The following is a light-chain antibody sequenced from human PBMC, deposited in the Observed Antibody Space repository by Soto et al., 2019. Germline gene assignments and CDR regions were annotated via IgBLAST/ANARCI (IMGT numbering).Light chain of an antibody. Sequence: EIVMTQSPATLSVSPGDRATLSCRASQSVSSNLAWYQQKPGQAPRLLIYGASTRATGIPARFSGSRSGTEYTITISSMQSEDFAVYYCQQYNNWPSTFGQGTKLEIK. V-gene: IGKV3-15*01. CDR3: QQYNNWPST. CDR2: GAS. J-gene: IGKJ2*01. CDR1: QSVSSN.